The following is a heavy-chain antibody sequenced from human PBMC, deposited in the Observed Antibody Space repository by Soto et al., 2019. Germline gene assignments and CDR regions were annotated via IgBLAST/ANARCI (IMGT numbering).Heavy chain of an antibody. V-gene: IGHV3-30*18. CDR3: AKDRVGGTFYTPLGF. CDR2: ITYDGGNK. CDR1: GFNFDNYG. D-gene: IGHD1-7*01. Sequence: VGSLRLSCQASGFNFDNYGMHWVRQAPGKGLEWVAVITYDGGNKYYADSAKGRFTISRDNSKNTLSLHLNTLKPEDTAVYHCAKDRVGGTFYTPLGFRGQGTLVTVSS. J-gene: IGHJ4*02.